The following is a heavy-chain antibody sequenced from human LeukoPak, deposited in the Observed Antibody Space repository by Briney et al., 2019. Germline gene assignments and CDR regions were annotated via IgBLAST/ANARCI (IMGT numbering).Heavy chain of an antibody. CDR1: GYTFTGYY. CDR3: ASYCSSTSCYSNDAFDI. CDR2: INPNSGGT. V-gene: IGHV1-2*02. Sequence: ASVEVSCKASGYTFTGYYMHWVRQAPGQGLEWMGWINPNSGGTNYAQKFQGRVTMTRDTSISTAYMELSRLRSDDTAVYYCASYCSSTSCYSNDAFDIWGQGTMVTVSS. J-gene: IGHJ3*02. D-gene: IGHD2-2*02.